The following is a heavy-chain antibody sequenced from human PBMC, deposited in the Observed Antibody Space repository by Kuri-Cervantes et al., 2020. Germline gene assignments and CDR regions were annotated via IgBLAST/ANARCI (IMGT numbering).Heavy chain of an antibody. V-gene: IGHV6-1*01. J-gene: IGHJ4*02. CDR3: VRSSHGGYSSSWLFDY. CDR1: GDSVSSNSAA. CDR2: TYYRSKWYN. Sequence: SETLSLTCAISGDSVSSNSAAWNWIRQSPSRGLEWLGRTYYRSKWYNDYAVSVKSRITINPDTSKNQFSPQLNSVTPEDTAVYYCVRSSHGGYSSSWLFDYWGQGTLVTVSS. D-gene: IGHD6-13*01.